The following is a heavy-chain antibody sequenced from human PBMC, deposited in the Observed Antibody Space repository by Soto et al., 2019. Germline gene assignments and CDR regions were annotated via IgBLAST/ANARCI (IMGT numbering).Heavy chain of an antibody. D-gene: IGHD4-17*01. CDR1: GFTFSSYG. V-gene: IGHV3-30*18. CDR2: ISYDGSNK. Sequence: PGGSLRLSCAASGFTFSSYGMHWVRQAPGKGLEWVAVISYDGSNKYYADSVKGRFTISRDNSKNTLYLQMNSLRAEDTAVYYCAKNGNYGGNLLARNDDDWGQGTLVTVSS. CDR3: AKNGNYGGNLLARNDDD. J-gene: IGHJ4*02.